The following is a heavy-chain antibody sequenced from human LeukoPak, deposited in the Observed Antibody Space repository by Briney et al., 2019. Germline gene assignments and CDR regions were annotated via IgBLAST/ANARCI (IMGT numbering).Heavy chain of an antibody. Sequence: QAGGSLRLSCAASGSTFSSYAMHWVRQAPGKGLEWVALISYDGSNKYYADSVKGRFTISRDNSKNSLYLQMNSLRAEDTALYYCAKGTLGDYRAGPDYWGRGTLVTVSS. CDR3: AKGTLGDYRAGPDY. CDR2: ISYDGSNK. D-gene: IGHD4-17*01. V-gene: IGHV3-30*04. CDR1: GSTFSSYA. J-gene: IGHJ4*02.